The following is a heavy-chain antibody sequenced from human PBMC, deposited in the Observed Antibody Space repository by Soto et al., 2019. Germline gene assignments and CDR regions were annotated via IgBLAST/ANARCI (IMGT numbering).Heavy chain of an antibody. CDR3: AREGEMPYYYYGLDV. CDR2: ISGYNGHT. V-gene: IGHV1-18*01. J-gene: IGHJ6*02. Sequence: ASVKVSCKASGYTFTTYGISWVRQAPGQGLEWMGWISGYNGHTKYAQKFQGRVTMTTDTSTSTVYMDLRSLRSDDTAVYYCAREGEMPYYYYGLDVWGQGATVTVSS. CDR1: GYTFTTYG. D-gene: IGHD3-16*01.